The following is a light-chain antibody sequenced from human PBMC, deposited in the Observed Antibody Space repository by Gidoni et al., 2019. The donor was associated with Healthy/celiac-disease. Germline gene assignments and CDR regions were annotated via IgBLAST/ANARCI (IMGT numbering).Light chain of an antibody. CDR3: QSYDSSLSGWV. CDR2: GNN. J-gene: IGLJ3*02. CDR1: SSNIGAGYD. Sequence: QSVLTQPPSVSGAPGQRVTISCTGSSSNIGAGYDVHGDQQLPGTAPKLPLYGNNNRPSGVPDRFSGSKSGTSASLAITGLQAEDEADYYCQSYDSSLSGWVFGGGTKLTVL. V-gene: IGLV1-40*01.